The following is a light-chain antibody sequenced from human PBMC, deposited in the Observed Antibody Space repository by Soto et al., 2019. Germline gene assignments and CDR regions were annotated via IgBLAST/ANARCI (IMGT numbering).Light chain of an antibody. J-gene: IGLJ3*02. CDR1: SSDVGSYNR. Sequence: QSALTQPPSVSGSPGQSVTISCTGTSSDVGSYNRVSWYQQPPGTAPKLMICHVSNRPSGVPDRFSGSKSGNTASLTISGLRSEDEADYYCSAYASGGTGVFGGGTNLAFL. V-gene: IGLV2-18*02. CDR3: SAYASGGTGV. CDR2: HVS.